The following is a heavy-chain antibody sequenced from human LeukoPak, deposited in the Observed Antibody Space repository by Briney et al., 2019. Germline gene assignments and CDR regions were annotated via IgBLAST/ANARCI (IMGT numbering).Heavy chain of an antibody. V-gene: IGHV4-34*01. J-gene: IGHJ4*02. Sequence: PSETLSLTCGVSGGAFSDYYWSWIRQAPGTGLEWIGEMIQSGSSNYYPSLRSPVTISGDTSRNQSSLKLNFLTAADTAVYYCARGNIVATILGGLHGTTAFDFWGQGSLVTVSS. D-gene: IGHD5-12*01. CDR3: ARGNIVATILGGLHGTTAFDF. CDR2: MIQSGSS. CDR1: GGAFSDYY.